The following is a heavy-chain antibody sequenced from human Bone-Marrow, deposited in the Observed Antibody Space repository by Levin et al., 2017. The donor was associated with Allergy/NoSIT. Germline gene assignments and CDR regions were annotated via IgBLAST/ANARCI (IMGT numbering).Heavy chain of an antibody. J-gene: IGHJ4*02. CDR2: IIPVFDAA. V-gene: IGHV1-69*13. D-gene: IGHD5-24*01. CDR3: ARDHSNYNSLDY. CDR1: GGTFSSHP. Sequence: SVKVSCKVSGGTFSSHPISWVRQAPGQGLEWMGGIIPVFDAAKYAQKFQGRVTITADESTSTAYMELSSLRSEDPAVYYCARDHSNYNSLDYWGQGTLVTVSS.